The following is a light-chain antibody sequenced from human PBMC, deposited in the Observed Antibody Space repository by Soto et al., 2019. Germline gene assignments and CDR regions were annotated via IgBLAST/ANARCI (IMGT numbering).Light chain of an antibody. CDR2: GVS. CDR3: QQYDNSPLT. J-gene: IGKJ4*01. V-gene: IGKV3-20*01. CDR1: QSVSSSY. Sequence: EIVLTQSPGTLSLSPGERATLSCRASQSVSSSYLAWYQRKPGQAPRLVIYGVSSRATGIPDRFSGSGSGTDFTLTISRLEPEDFAVYYCQQYDNSPLTFGGGTKVEIK.